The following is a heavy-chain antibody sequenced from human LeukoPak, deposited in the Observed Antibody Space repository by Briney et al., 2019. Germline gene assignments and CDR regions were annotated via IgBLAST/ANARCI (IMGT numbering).Heavy chain of an antibody. CDR2: IYYSGST. Sequence: SETLSLTCTVSGGSISSYYWSWIRQPPGKGLEWIGYIYYSGSTNYNPSLKSRVTISVDTSKNQFSLKLSSVTAADTAVYYCASTAPSSGWSRRFDYWGQGTLATVSS. J-gene: IGHJ4*02. V-gene: IGHV4-59*01. CDR3: ASTAPSSGWSRRFDY. D-gene: IGHD6-19*01. CDR1: GGSISSYY.